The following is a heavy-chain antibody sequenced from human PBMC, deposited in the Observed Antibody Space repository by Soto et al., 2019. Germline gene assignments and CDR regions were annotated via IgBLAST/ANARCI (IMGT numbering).Heavy chain of an antibody. J-gene: IGHJ6*02. Sequence: PGGSLRLSCAASGFTFSSYAMNWVRQAPGKGLEWVSGISGSGGGTYYADSVKGRFTISRDNSKNTLHLQMNSLRAEDTAVYYCAKVVAYGDNRQYYYYYYAMDVWGQGTTVTVSS. CDR1: GFTFSSYA. D-gene: IGHD4-17*01. CDR2: ISGSGGGT. V-gene: IGHV3-23*01. CDR3: AKVVAYGDNRQYYYYYYAMDV.